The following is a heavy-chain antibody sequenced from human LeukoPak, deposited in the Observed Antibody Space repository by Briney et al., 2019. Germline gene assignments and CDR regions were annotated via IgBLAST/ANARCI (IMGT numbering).Heavy chain of an antibody. V-gene: IGHV4-34*01. CDR1: GGSFSGYY. J-gene: IGHJ4*02. Sequence: PSETLSLTCAVYGGSFSGYYWSWIRQPPGKGLEWIGEINHSGSTNYNPSLKSRVTISVDTSKNQFSLKLSSVTAADTAVYYCARGVCDSSGYRIDYWGQGTLVTVSS. D-gene: IGHD3-22*01. CDR2: INHSGST. CDR3: ARGVCDSSGYRIDY.